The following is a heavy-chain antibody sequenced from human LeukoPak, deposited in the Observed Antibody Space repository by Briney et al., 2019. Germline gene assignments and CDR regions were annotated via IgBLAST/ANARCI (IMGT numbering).Heavy chain of an antibody. CDR2: IIPILDIA. J-gene: IGHJ4*02. CDR3: ALRGYNDGKYYFDS. CDR1: GGTFSSYA. D-gene: IGHD5-18*01. Sequence: GSSVKVSCKASGGTFSSYAISWVRQAPGQGLEWMGTIIPILDIANYAQKFQGRVSVTADKSTSTAYMELSSLRSEDTAVYYCALRGYNDGKYYFDSWGQGTLVTVSS. V-gene: IGHV1-69*04.